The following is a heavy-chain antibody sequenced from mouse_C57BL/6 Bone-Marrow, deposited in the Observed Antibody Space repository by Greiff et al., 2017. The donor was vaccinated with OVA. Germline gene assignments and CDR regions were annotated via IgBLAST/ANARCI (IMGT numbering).Heavy chain of an antibody. CDR1: GFTFSSYA. CDR3: ASILLRGYFDV. D-gene: IGHD1-1*01. CDR2: ISDGGSYT. V-gene: IGHV5-4*01. J-gene: IGHJ1*03. Sequence: EVQLVESGGGLVKPGGSLKLSCAASGFTFSSYAMSWVRQTPEKRLEWVATISDGGSYTYYPDNVKGRFTISRDNAKNNLYLQMSHLKSEDTAMYYCASILLRGYFDVWGTGTTVTVSS.